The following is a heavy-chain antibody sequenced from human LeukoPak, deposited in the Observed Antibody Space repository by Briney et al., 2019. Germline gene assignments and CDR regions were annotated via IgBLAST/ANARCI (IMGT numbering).Heavy chain of an antibody. CDR1: GYTLTELS. V-gene: IGHV1-24*01. CDR3: ATADLSRYGYGYLDY. Sequence: GASVTVSCKVSGYTLTELSMHWVRQAPGKGLEWMGGFDPEDGETIYAQKFQGRVTMTEDTSTDTAYMELSSLRSEDTAVYYCATADLSRYGYGYLDYWGQGTLVTVSS. CDR2: FDPEDGET. J-gene: IGHJ4*02. D-gene: IGHD5-18*01.